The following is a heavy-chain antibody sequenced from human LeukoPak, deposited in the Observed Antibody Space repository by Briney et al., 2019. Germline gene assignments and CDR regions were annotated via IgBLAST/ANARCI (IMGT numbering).Heavy chain of an antibody. CDR1: GFTFNNYA. D-gene: IGHD4/OR15-4a*01. J-gene: IGHJ4*02. Sequence: GGSLRLSCAASGFTFNNYALTWVRQTPGKGLECVSAISGDGVSPYYVDSVRGRFTISRDNSKNTLYLQMNSLRVEDTAVYFCARDPGAFPYFFDHWGQGTLVTVSS. CDR3: ARDPGAFPYFFDH. CDR2: ISGDGVSP. V-gene: IGHV3-23*01.